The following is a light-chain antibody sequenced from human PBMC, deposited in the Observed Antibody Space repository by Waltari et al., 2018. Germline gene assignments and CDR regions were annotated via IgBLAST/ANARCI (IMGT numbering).Light chain of an antibody. V-gene: IGLV2-14*03. Sequence: QSAPTQPASVSGSLGQSITISCTRASSDDGGYNYVSWYQQRPGKAPKLIIYDAIKRPCGVSNRFSGSRSGNTASLTISELQADDEADYYCSSDSTILNLVGFGGGTQLTVL. CDR1: SSDDGGYNY. CDR2: DAI. J-gene: IGLJ2*01. CDR3: SSDSTILNLVG.